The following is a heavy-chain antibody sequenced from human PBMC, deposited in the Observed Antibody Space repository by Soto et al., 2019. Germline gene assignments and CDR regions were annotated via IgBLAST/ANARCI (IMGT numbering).Heavy chain of an antibody. J-gene: IGHJ4*02. CDR2: VYMSGST. Sequence: QVQLQESGPGLVKPSETLSLTCNVSGDSMTKYYWSWIRQPAGKGLEWIGRVYMSGSTNYNPSLKSRVTMSIDTSNNYFSLDLKSVTAADTAVYYCARTVGAAYYFDFWGREPWSPSRQ. D-gene: IGHD1-26*01. CDR1: GDSMTKYY. CDR3: ARTVGAAYYFDF. V-gene: IGHV4-4*07.